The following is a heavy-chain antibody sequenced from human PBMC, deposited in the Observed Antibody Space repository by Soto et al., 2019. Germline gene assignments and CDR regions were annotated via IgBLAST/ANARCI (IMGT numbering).Heavy chain of an antibody. J-gene: IGHJ3*02. V-gene: IGHV4-34*01. CDR1: GGSFSGYY. Sequence: SETLSLTCAVYGGSFSGYYWSWIRQPPGKGLEWIGGINHSGSTNYNPSLKSRVTISVDTSKNQFSLKLSSVTAADTAVYYCAAGTPPSYAFDIWGQGTMVTVSS. CDR2: INHSGST. CDR3: AAGTPPSYAFDI.